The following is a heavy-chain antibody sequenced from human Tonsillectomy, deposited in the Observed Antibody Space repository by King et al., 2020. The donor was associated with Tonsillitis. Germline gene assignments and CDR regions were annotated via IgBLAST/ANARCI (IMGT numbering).Heavy chain of an antibody. CDR1: GFTFSDYY. J-gene: IGHJ6*02. CDR3: ARSDSSGYYPYYYYGMDV. V-gene: IGHV3-11*06. D-gene: IGHD3-22*01. Sequence: HVQLVESGGGLVKPGGSLRLSCAASGFTFSDYYMTWIRQAPGKGLEWVSYISSSSYYTNYADSVKGRFTISRDNAKNSLYLQMNSLRAEDTAVYYCARSDSSGYYPYYYYGMDVWGQGTTVTVSS. CDR2: ISSSSYYT.